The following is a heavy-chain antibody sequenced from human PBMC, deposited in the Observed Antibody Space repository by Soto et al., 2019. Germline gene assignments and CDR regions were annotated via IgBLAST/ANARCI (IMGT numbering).Heavy chain of an antibody. Sequence: PSETLSLTCTVSGGSISSYYWSWIRQPPGKGLEWIGYIYYSGSTNYNPSLKSRVTISVDTSKNQFSLKLSSVTAADTAVYYCARVTIFGVVVKAPDAFDIWGHGTMVTVSS. J-gene: IGHJ3*02. CDR1: GGSISSYY. V-gene: IGHV4-59*01. D-gene: IGHD3-3*01. CDR3: ARVTIFGVVVKAPDAFDI. CDR2: IYYSGST.